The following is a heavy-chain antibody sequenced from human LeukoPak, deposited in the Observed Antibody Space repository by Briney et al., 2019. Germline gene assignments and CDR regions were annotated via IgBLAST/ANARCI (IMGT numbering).Heavy chain of an antibody. D-gene: IGHD3-3*01. CDR3: ARGDPTLEWSKNFDY. V-gene: IGHV3-11*01. CDR1: GFTFSDYY. Sequence: GGSLRLSCAASGFTFSDYYMNWIRQAPGKGLEWVSYISSSGSTIYYADSVKGRFTISRDNAKNSLYLQMNSLRAEDTAVYYCARGDPTLEWSKNFDYWGQGTLVTVSS. J-gene: IGHJ4*02. CDR2: ISSSGSTI.